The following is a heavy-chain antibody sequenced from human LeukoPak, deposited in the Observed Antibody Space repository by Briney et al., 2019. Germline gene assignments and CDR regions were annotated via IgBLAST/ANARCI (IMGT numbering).Heavy chain of an antibody. CDR2: ISGSGGST. V-gene: IGHV3-23*01. CDR1: GFTFSSYA. Sequence: GGSLRLSCAASGFTFSSYAMSWVRQAPGKGLEWVLAISGSGGSTYYADSVKGRFTISRDNSKNTLYLQMNSLRAEDTAVYYCARDKDYYDSSGDFDYWGQGTLVTVSS. CDR3: ARDKDYYDSSGDFDY. D-gene: IGHD3-22*01. J-gene: IGHJ4*02.